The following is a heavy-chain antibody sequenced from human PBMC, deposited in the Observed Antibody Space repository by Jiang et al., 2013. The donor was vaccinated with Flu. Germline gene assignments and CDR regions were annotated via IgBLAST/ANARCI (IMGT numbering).Heavy chain of an antibody. D-gene: IGHD3-22*01. Sequence: GAEVKKPGSSVKVSCKASGGTFSNYAISWVRQAPGQGLEWMGGIIPIFGTANYAQKFQGRVTITADKSTSTAYMELSSLRSEDTAVYYCARDFSYYDSSGYYHTVDAFDIWGQGTMVTVSS. CDR1: GGTFSNYA. CDR2: IIPIFGTA. J-gene: IGHJ3*02. CDR3: ARDFSYYDSSGYYHTVDAFDI. V-gene: IGHV1-69*06.